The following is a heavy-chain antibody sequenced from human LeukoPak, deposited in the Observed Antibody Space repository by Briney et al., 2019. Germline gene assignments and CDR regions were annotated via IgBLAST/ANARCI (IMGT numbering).Heavy chain of an antibody. J-gene: IGHJ4*02. CDR2: ISGSGGST. D-gene: IGHD7-27*01. CDR3: ARDTRTGVFDY. V-gene: IGHV3-23*01. Sequence: GGSLRLSCAASGFTFSSYAMSWVRQAPGKGLEWVSAISGSGGSTYYADSVKGRFTISRDNAKNSLYLQMNSLRAEDTAVYYCARDTRTGVFDYWGQGTLVTVSS. CDR1: GFTFSSYA.